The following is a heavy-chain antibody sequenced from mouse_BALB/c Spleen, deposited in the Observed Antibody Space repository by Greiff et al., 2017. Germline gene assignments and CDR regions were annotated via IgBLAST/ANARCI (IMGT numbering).Heavy chain of an antibody. J-gene: IGHJ4*01. Sequence: EVMLVESGGDLVKPGGSLKLSCAASGFTFSSYGMSWVRQTPDKRLEWVATISSGGSYTYYPDSVKGRFTISRDNAKNTLYLQMSSLKSEDTAMYYCARQTTVVAKEGAMDYWGQGTSVTVSS. CDR3: ARQTTVVAKEGAMDY. CDR2: ISSGGSYT. CDR1: GFTFSSYG. V-gene: IGHV5-6*01. D-gene: IGHD1-1*01.